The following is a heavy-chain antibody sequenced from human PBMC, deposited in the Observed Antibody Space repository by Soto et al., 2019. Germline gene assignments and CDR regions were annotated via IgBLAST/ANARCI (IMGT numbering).Heavy chain of an antibody. D-gene: IGHD4-17*01. Sequence: EVQLVESGGNLVQPGGSLRLSCAASGFTFSSYSMNWVRQAPGKGLEWVSYISSSSSTIYYADSVKGWFTTSRDNAKNPLYLPMNRLSAEDTALDYCARGYGAWTYYCDYWGGGTLVVVSS. CDR3: ARGYGAWTYYCDY. V-gene: IGHV3-48*01. CDR1: GFTFSSYS. CDR2: ISSSSSTI. J-gene: IGHJ4*02.